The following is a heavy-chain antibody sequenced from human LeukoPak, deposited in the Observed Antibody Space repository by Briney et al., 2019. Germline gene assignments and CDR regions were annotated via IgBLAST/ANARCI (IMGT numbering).Heavy chain of an antibody. D-gene: IGHD3-10*01. V-gene: IGHV1-24*01. CDR1: GYTLTELS. J-gene: IGHJ6*02. CDR3: ARDARRPEWFGEFQSAYGMDV. CDR2: FDPEDGET. Sequence: GASVKVSCKVSGYTLTELSMHWVRQAPGKGLEWMGGFDPEDGETIYAQKFQGRVTMTEDTSTDTAYMELSSLRSEDTAVYYCARDARRPEWFGEFQSAYGMDVWGQGTTVTVSS.